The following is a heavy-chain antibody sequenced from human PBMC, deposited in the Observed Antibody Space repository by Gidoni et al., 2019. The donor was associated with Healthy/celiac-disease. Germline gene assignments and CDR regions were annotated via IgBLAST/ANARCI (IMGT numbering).Heavy chain of an antibody. J-gene: IGHJ6*03. Sequence: QVQLVQSGAEVKKPGSSVKVSCKASGGTFSSYAISWVRQAPGQGLEWMGGIIPIFGTANYAQKFQGRVTITADESTSTAYMELSSLRSEDTAVYYCARGSYYDFWSGYSTDYYYYMDVWGKGTTVTVSS. CDR1: GGTFSSYA. CDR3: ARGSYYDFWSGYSTDYYYYMDV. D-gene: IGHD3-3*01. CDR2: IIPIFGTA. V-gene: IGHV1-69*01.